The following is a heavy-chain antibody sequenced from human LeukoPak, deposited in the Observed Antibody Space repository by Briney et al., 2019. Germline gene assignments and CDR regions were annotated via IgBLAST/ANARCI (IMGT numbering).Heavy chain of an antibody. CDR1: GYTFTSYG. CDR2: ISAYNGNT. J-gene: IGHJ5*02. V-gene: IGHV1-18*01. Sequence: GASVKVSCKASGYTFTSYGISWVRQAPGQGLEWMGWISAYNGNTNYAQKLQGRVTMTTDTSTSTAYMELRSLRSDDTAVYHCARAPYSSSSVWSWFDPWGQGTLVTVSS. CDR3: ARAPYSSSSVWSWFDP. D-gene: IGHD6-6*01.